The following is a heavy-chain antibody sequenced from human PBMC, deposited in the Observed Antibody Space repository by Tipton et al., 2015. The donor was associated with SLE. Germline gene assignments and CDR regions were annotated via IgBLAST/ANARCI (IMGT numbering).Heavy chain of an antibody. V-gene: IGHV4-39*07. CDR1: RGSVSSSSNY. J-gene: IGHJ5*02. D-gene: IGHD5-18*01. CDR2: IFYTGTTP. CDR3: ARLHGYSYGLNWFDP. Sequence: TLSLTCTVSRGSVSSSSNYWAWIRQPPVKGLVWSGSIFYTGTTPYYNSILKNRVTMSVDTSKNQFSLRLTSVIAADKAVYYCARLHGYSYGLNWFDPWGQGTLISVSS.